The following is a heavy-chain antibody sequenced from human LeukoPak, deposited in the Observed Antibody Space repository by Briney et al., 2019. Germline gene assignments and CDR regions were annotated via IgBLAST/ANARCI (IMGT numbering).Heavy chain of an antibody. CDR3: ATNYYDSSGYYYYFDY. Sequence: SETLSLTCTVSGGSISSYYWSWIRQPPGKGLEWIGYIYYSGSTNYKPSLKSRVTISVDTSKNQFSLKLSSVTVADTAVYYCATNYYDSSGYYYYFDYWGQGTLVTVSS. D-gene: IGHD3-22*01. CDR1: GGSISSYY. V-gene: IGHV4-59*08. J-gene: IGHJ4*02. CDR2: IYYSGST.